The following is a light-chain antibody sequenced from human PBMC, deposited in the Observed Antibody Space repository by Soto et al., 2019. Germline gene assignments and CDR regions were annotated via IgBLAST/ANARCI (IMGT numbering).Light chain of an antibody. V-gene: IGKV1-9*01. CDR1: QGISNY. J-gene: IGKJ4*01. CDR2: DAS. Sequence: DIQLTQSPSFLSASVGDRVTITCRASQGISNYLALYQQEPGKAPKLLIFDASTLLSGVPSRFSGSGSGTDFTLTISSPQPEDFEIYYCQQLISYPHALTFGGGTKVEIK. CDR3: QQLISYPHALT.